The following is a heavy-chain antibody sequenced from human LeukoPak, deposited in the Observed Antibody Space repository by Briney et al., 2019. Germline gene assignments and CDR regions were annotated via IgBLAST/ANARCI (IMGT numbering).Heavy chain of an antibody. CDR3: ARNPVEAAMWRLWFDP. Sequence: GGSLRLSCAASGFTFSSYEMNWVRQAPGKGLEWVSYISSSGSTIYYADSVKGRFTISRDNAKNSLCLQMNSLRAEDTAVYYCARNPVEAAMWRLWFDPWGQGTLVTVSS. V-gene: IGHV3-48*03. J-gene: IGHJ5*02. D-gene: IGHD2-15*01. CDR1: GFTFSSYE. CDR2: ISSSGSTI.